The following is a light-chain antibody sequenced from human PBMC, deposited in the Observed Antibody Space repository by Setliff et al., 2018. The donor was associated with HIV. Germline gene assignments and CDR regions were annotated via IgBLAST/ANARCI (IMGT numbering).Light chain of an antibody. CDR1: SSDVGGYSH. V-gene: IGLV2-14*01. CDR3: SSYAITNTLP. Sequence: QSALAQPASVSGSPGQSLTISCTGTSSDVGGYSHVSWYQQHPGKAPKLIIYAVRNRPSGVSYRFTGSKSGNTASLTIAGLQAEDEADYYCSSYAITNTLPFGTGTKVTVL. J-gene: IGLJ1*01. CDR2: AVR.